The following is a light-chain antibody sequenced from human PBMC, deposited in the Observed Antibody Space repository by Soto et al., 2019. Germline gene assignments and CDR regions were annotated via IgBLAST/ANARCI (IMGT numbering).Light chain of an antibody. CDR1: SGHSSYA. CDR3: QTWGTGIPWV. V-gene: IGLV4-69*01. CDR2: LNSDGSH. J-gene: IGLJ3*02. Sequence: QPVLTQSPSASASLGASVKLTCTLSSGHSSYAIAWHQQQPEKGPRYLMKLNSDGSHSKGDGIPDRFSGSSSGAERYLTISSLQSEDDADYYCQTWGTGIPWVVGGGTKLTVL.